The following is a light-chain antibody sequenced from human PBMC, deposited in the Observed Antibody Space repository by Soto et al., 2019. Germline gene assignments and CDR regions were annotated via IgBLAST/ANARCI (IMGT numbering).Light chain of an antibody. CDR1: QSVDSW. CDR3: QHYNDYSRV. CDR2: RAS. J-gene: IGKJ1*01. V-gene: IGKV1-5*03. Sequence: DIQMTQSPSTLSESIGDRVTITCRASQSVDSWLAWYQQQPGKAPKLLIYRASTLQTGVPSRFSGTGSGTQFTLTISSLQPDDFATYYCQHYNDYSRVFGQGTKVEIK.